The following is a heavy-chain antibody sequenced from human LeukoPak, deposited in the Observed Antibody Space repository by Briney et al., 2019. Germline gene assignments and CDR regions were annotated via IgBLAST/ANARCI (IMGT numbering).Heavy chain of an antibody. Sequence: GGSLRLSCAASGFTFSSYGMHWVRQAPGKGLEWVAVISYGGSNKYYADSVKGRFTISRDNSKNTLYLQMNSLRAEDTAVYYCARDGEEVLAVAGIWPCFDYWGQGTLVTVSS. V-gene: IGHV3-30*19. CDR1: GFTFSSYG. CDR2: ISYGGSNK. CDR3: ARDGEEVLAVAGIWPCFDY. D-gene: IGHD6-19*01. J-gene: IGHJ4*02.